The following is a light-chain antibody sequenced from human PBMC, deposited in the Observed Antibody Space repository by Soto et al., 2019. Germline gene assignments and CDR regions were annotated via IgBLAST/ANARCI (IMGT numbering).Light chain of an antibody. CDR1: QSVGTY. CDR3: QQRSNWPPELT. Sequence: EIVLTQSPATLSLSPGEKAILSCRASQSVGTYLAWYQHTPGQRPRLLIYDASNRATGVPARFSGGGSGTDFTLTISSLEPDDFAVYYCQQRSNWPPELTFGGGTKVDIK. J-gene: IGKJ4*01. V-gene: IGKV3-11*01. CDR2: DAS.